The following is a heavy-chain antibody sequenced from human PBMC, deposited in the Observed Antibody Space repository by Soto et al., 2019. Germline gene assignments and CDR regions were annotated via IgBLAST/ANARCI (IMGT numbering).Heavy chain of an antibody. Sequence: QVRLQHWGAGLLKPSETLSLTCAVHGGSFSGYYWSWIRQTPGKGLEWIGEINHSGSIHYNPSLKSRVTISADTPNNQFSLKLSSVTAADTAVYYCARGSQWLDYWGQGALVTVSS. CDR1: GGSFSGYY. J-gene: IGHJ4*02. D-gene: IGHD6-19*01. CDR2: INHSGSI. CDR3: ARGSQWLDY. V-gene: IGHV4-34*01.